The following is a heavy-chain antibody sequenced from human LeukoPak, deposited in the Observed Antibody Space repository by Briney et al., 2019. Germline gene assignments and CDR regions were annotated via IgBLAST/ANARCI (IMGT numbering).Heavy chain of an antibody. CDR2: IYSDNT. CDR1: GFTFISYT. CDR3: ASSGGGFRTYYYGSGRSRAFDI. J-gene: IGHJ3*02. V-gene: IGHV3-53*01. D-gene: IGHD3-10*01. Sequence: GGSLRLSCAASGFTFISYTMNWVRQAPGKGLEWVSFIYSDNTHYSDSVKGRFTISRDNSKNTLYLKMNSLRAEDTAVYYCASSGGGFRTYYYGSGRSRAFDIWGQGTMVTVSS.